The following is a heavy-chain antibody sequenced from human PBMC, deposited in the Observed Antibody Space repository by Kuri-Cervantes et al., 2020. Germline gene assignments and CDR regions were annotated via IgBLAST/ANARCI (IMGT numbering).Heavy chain of an antibody. V-gene: IGHV1-8*01. D-gene: IGHD3-10*01. CDR1: GYTFTSYD. Sequence: ASVKVSCKASGYTFTSYDINWVRQATGQGLEWMGWMNPNSGNTGYEQKFQGRVTMTRNTSISTAYMELSSLRSEDTAVYYCARVFYYYGSGSPDLDYWGQGTLVTVSS. CDR3: ARVFYYYGSGSPDLDY. CDR2: MNPNSGNT. J-gene: IGHJ4*02.